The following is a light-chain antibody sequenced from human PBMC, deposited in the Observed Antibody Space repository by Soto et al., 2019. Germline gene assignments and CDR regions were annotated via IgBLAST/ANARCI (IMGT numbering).Light chain of an antibody. CDR3: QQYGSSPWT. CDR2: GAS. V-gene: IGKV3-20*01. CDR1: QSVSSQN. Sequence: EIVLTQSPGTLSLSPGERATLSCRASQSVSSQNVAWYQQKPGQAPRLLIFGASTRATRIPDRFSGRGSGTDFSLTISRLEPEDFAVYCCQQYGSSPWTFGQGTKVEIK. J-gene: IGKJ1*01.